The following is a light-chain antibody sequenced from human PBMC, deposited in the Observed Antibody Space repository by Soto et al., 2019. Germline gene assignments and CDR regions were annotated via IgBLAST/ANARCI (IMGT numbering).Light chain of an antibody. V-gene: IGKV1-39*01. CDR3: QQSYSTPYT. CDR2: PIS. Sequence: IQMTQSPSSLSASVGDRVTVTCRASQRSGTYLNWYQQRPGKAPKLLISPISTLQRGVPSRFSGSGSGTDFNLTITGLQLEDFATYYCQQSYSTPYTFGQGTKLEIK. J-gene: IGKJ2*01. CDR1: QRSGTY.